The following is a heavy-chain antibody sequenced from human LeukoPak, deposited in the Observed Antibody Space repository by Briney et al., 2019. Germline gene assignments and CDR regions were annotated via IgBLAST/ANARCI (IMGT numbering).Heavy chain of an antibody. Sequence: SETPSLTCTVSGASISTSTYYWGWVRQPPGKGLEWIGNIYYSGTTYYNPSLKSRVTVSEDTSRSRFSLMLSSVTAADTAIYFCARQVSDYYYHYMDVWGEGTTVIVSS. J-gene: IGHJ6*03. CDR2: IYYSGTT. V-gene: IGHV4-39*01. CDR3: ARQVSDYYYHYMDV. CDR1: GASISTSTYY.